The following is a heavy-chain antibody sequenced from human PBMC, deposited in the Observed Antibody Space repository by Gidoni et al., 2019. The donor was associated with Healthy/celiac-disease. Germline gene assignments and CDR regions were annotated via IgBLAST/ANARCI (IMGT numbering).Heavy chain of an antibody. J-gene: IGHJ3*02. V-gene: IGHV1-69*06. D-gene: IGHD3-22*01. Sequence: QVQLVQSGAEVKKPGSSVKVSCKASGGTFSSYAIRWVRQAPGQGLEWMGGIIPIFGTANYAQKFQGRVTITADKSTSTAYMELSSLRSEDTAVYYCARVFYYYDSTGGWDAFDIWGQGTMVTVSS. CDR3: ARVFYYYDSTGGWDAFDI. CDR1: GGTFSSYA. CDR2: IIPIFGTA.